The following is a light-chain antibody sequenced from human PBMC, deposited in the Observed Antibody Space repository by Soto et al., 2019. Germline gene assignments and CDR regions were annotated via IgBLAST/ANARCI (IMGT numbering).Light chain of an antibody. J-gene: IGKJ3*01. CDR1: QNIRND. CDR3: LQDFDSPFT. Sequence: AIQMTQSPSSLSASVGDRVTITCRASQNIRNDLGWYHQKPGKAPNLLISAASNLHAGVPSRFSGTGSGTQFTLTISNFQPEDFGTYYCLQDFDSPFTFGPGT. CDR2: AAS. V-gene: IGKV1-6*01.